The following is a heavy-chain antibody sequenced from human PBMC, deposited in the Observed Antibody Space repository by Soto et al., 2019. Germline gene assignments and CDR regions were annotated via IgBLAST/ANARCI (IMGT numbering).Heavy chain of an antibody. D-gene: IGHD6-19*01. J-gene: IGHJ3*02. V-gene: IGHV6-1*01. CDR2: TYYRSKWYN. Sequence: KQSQTLSLTCAISGDSVSSNSAAWNWIRQSPSRGLEWLGRTYYRSKWYNDYAVSVKSRITINPDTSKNQFSLQLNSVTPEDTAVYYCARERRGGYSSGWYSNDAFDIWGQGTMVTVSS. CDR3: ARERRGGYSSGWYSNDAFDI. CDR1: GDSVSSNSAA.